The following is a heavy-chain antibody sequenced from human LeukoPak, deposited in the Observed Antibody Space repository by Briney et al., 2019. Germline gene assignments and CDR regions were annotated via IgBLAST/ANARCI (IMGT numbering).Heavy chain of an antibody. CDR3: ASGAYSFYYMDV. D-gene: IGHD5-18*01. V-gene: IGHV4-59*01. Sequence: PSETLSLTCTVSGGSISTYYWSWLRQPPGKGLEWIGYIYYSGSTNYNPSLKSRVTISVDTSKNQFSLKLTSVTAADTAVYYCASGAYSFYYMDVWGKGTTVTVSS. CDR1: GGSISTYY. J-gene: IGHJ6*03. CDR2: IYYSGST.